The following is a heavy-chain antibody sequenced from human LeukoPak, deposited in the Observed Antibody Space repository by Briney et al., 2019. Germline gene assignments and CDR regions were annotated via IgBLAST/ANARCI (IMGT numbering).Heavy chain of an antibody. J-gene: IGHJ5*02. V-gene: IGHV4-34*01. CDR3: ARAGPYCSSTSCYEGAWFDP. CDR2: INHSGST. Sequence: SETLSLTCAVYGGSFSGYYWSWIRQPPGKGLEWIGEINHSGSTNYNPSLKSRVTISVDTSKNQFSLKLSSVTAADTAVYYCARAGPYCSSTSCYEGAWFDPWGQGTLVTVSS. CDR1: GGSFSGYY. D-gene: IGHD2-2*01.